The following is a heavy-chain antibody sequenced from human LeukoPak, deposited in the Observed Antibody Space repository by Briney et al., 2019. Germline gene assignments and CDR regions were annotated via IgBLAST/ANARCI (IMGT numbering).Heavy chain of an antibody. D-gene: IGHD6-13*01. V-gene: IGHV4-59*08. J-gene: IGHJ5*02. CDR2: TYYSGST. Sequence: SETLSLTCTVSGGSISSYYWSWIRQPPGKGLEWIGYTYYSGSTNYNPSLKSRVTISVDTSKNQFSLKLSSVTAADTAVYYCARTPPSYRPDSSSWFFNWFDPWGQGTLVTVSS. CDR1: GGSISSYY. CDR3: ARTPPSYRPDSSSWFFNWFDP.